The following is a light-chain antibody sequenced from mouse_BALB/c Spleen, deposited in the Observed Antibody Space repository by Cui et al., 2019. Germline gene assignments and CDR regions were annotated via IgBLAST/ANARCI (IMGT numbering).Light chain of an antibody. CDR3: QQHYSTIFT. CDR2: AAP. Sequence: DIVMTQSHQLMSTSVGDRVSIICKASKDVSTAVARYQKKPVQSPKLLIYAAPYRYTGVPERFTGSGYGTDFTFTISRVQAEDLAVYNCQQHYSTIFTFGSGTKLEIK. CDR1: KDVSTA. V-gene: IGKV6-17*01. J-gene: IGKJ4*01.